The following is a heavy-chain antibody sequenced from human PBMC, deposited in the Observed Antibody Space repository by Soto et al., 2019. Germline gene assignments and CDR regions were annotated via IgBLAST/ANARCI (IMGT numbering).Heavy chain of an antibody. Sequence: QVQLVQSGAEVKKPGASVKVSCKASGYTFTGYYMHWVRQAPGQGLEWMGWINPNSGGTNYAQKFQGRVTMTRDTSISTAYMELSRLRSDDTAVYYCARVKEDCSGGSCPSEEYYFDYWGQGTLVTVSS. CDR2: INPNSGGT. V-gene: IGHV1-2*02. D-gene: IGHD2-15*01. CDR3: ARVKEDCSGGSCPSEEYYFDY. J-gene: IGHJ4*02. CDR1: GYTFTGYY.